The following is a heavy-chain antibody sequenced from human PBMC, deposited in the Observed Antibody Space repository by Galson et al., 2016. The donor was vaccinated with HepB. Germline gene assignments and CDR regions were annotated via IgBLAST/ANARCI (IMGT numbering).Heavy chain of an antibody. CDR2: ITPTFGTA. D-gene: IGHD3-10*01. CDR1: GDTFRTYA. CDR3: ASPIRGQYGSGRHEFDL. J-gene: IGHJ5*02. V-gene: IGHV1-69*13. Sequence: SVKVSCKASGEVSGDTFRTYAISWVRQAPEQGLEWMGWITPTFGTAKYAQRFEGRVSITADESTSTAYMELASLRSEDTAVYYCASPIRGQYGSGRHEFDLWGQGTLVIVSS.